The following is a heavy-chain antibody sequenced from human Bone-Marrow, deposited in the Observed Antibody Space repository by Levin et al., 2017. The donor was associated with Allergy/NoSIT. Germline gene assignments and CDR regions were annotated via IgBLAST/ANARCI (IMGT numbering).Heavy chain of an antibody. V-gene: IGHV4-31*03. CDR1: GASISSGGYY. Sequence: PSETLSLTCTVSGASISSGGYYWSWIRQHPGKGLEWIGYIYYSGIIYYNPSLRPRVTISMDTSKNQFSLKLSSVTAADTGVYYCAREVAAAGTLTDLWGQGTLVAVSS. J-gene: IGHJ5*02. CDR2: IYYSGII. CDR3: AREVAAAGTLTDL. D-gene: IGHD6-13*01.